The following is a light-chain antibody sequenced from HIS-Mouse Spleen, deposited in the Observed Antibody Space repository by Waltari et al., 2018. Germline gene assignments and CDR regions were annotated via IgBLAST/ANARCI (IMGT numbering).Light chain of an antibody. CDR1: QGISSA. Sequence: IQMTQSPSSLSASVGDRVTITCRASQGISSALAWYQQKPGKAPRLLIYDASSLESVVPSRFSGSGSGTDFTLTISSLQPEDFATYYCQQFNSYPALTFGGGTKVEIK. V-gene: IGKV1-13*02. CDR2: DAS. CDR3: QQFNSYPALT. J-gene: IGKJ4*01.